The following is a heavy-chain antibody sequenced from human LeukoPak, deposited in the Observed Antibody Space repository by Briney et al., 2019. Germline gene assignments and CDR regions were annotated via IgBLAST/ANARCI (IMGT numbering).Heavy chain of an antibody. V-gene: IGHV4-34*01. CDR3: ARGYEVAVAGNWFDP. CDR1: GGSFSGYL. Sequence: PSETLSLTCGVSGGSFSGYLWSWIRQTPGKGLEWIGEINQSGRTNYNPSLKSRLTISVDTSEKTFSLKLRLLTAADTAVYYCARGYEVAVAGNWFDPWGQGTLVTVSS. J-gene: IGHJ5*02. D-gene: IGHD6-19*01. CDR2: INQSGRT.